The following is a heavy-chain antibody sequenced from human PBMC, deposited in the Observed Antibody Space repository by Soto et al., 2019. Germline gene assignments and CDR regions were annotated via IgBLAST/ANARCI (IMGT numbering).Heavy chain of an antibody. V-gene: IGHV3-30*18. D-gene: IGHD6-13*01. CDR3: AKDRLRIAAAGPNWFDP. Sequence: GGSLRLSCAASGFTFSSYGMHWVRQAPGKGLEWVAVISYDGSNKYYADSVKGRFTISRDNSKNTLYLQMNSLRAEDTAVYYCAKDRLRIAAAGPNWFDPWGQGTLVTVSS. CDR1: GFTFSSYG. J-gene: IGHJ5*02. CDR2: ISYDGSNK.